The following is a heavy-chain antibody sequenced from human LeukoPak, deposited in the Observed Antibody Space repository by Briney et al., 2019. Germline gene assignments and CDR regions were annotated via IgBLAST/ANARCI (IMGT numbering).Heavy chain of an antibody. CDR1: GFTVSSNY. CDR3: ARYYDILTGYYPGDYYYGMDV. Sequence: GGSLRLSCAASGFTVSSNYMSWVRQAPGKGLEWVSVIYSGGSTYYADSVKGRFTISRDNSKNTLYLQMNSLRAEDTGVYYCARYYDILTGYYPGDYYYGMDVWGQGTTVTVSS. J-gene: IGHJ6*02. D-gene: IGHD3-9*01. V-gene: IGHV3-66*01. CDR2: IYSGGST.